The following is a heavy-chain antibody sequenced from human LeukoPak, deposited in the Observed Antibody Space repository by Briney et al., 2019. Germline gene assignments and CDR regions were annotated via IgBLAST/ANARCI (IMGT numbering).Heavy chain of an antibody. Sequence: SETLSLTCTVSGGSISSGGYYWSWIRQPPGKGLEWIGYIYHSGSTYYNPSLKSRVTISVDRSKNQFSLKLSSVTAADTAVYYCARADGYSYGYTDYWGQGTLVTVSS. CDR2: IYHSGST. CDR3: ARADGYSYGYTDY. D-gene: IGHD5-18*01. V-gene: IGHV4-30-2*01. J-gene: IGHJ4*02. CDR1: GGSISSGGYY.